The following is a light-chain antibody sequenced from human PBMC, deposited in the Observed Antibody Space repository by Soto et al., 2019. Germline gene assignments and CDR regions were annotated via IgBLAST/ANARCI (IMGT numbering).Light chain of an antibody. J-gene: IGLJ3*02. CDR2: GNS. CDR3: GSFTTSRIWV. V-gene: IGLV1-40*01. Sequence: QSVLTQPPSVSGAPGQRVTISCTGSTSNIGTGYDVHWYQQLPGTAPKLLIYGNSKRPSGVPDRISGSKSGSSASLAITGLQVEDEAEYFCGSFTTSRIWVFGGGTKLTVL. CDR1: TSNIGTGYD.